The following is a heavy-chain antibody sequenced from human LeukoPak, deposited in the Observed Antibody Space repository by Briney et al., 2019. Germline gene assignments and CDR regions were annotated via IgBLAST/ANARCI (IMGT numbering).Heavy chain of an antibody. V-gene: IGHV3-23*01. J-gene: IGHJ3*02. D-gene: IGHD3-3*01. CDR3: ASGLRFLEWLGAFDI. CDR1: GFTFSSYA. CDR2: ISGSGGST. Sequence: GGSLRLSCAASGFTFSSYAMSWVRQAPGKGLEWVSAISGSGGSTYYADSVKGRFTISRDNSKNTLYLQKNSLRAEDTAVYYCASGLRFLEWLGAFDIWGQGTMVTVSS.